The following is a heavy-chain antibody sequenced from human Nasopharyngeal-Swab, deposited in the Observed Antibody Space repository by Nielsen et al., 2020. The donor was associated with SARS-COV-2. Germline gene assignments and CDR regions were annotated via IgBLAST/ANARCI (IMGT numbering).Heavy chain of an antibody. Sequence: SVKVSCKASGGTFSSYAISWVRQAPGQGLEWMGGIIPIFGTANYAQKFQGRVTITADESTSTAYMKLSSLRSEDTAVYYCARGGYCGGDCSRYYYYYAMDVWGQGTTVTVSS. CDR2: IIPIFGTA. CDR3: ARGGYCGGDCSRYYYYYAMDV. V-gene: IGHV1-69*13. D-gene: IGHD2-21*02. J-gene: IGHJ6*02. CDR1: GGTFSSYA.